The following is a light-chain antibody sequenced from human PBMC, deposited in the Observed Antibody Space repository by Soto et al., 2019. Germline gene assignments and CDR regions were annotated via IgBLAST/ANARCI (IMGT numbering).Light chain of an antibody. CDR3: QQYNNGWT. Sequence: ELVITHSPATLSVSPGERATLSCRARRYVSSNLAWYQQRPGQAPRLLIYGASTRATGIPARFSGSGSGTEFTLTISSLQSEDLGVYYCQQYNNGWTFGQGTKVDIK. V-gene: IGKV3-15*01. CDR2: GAS. J-gene: IGKJ1*01. CDR1: RYVSSN.